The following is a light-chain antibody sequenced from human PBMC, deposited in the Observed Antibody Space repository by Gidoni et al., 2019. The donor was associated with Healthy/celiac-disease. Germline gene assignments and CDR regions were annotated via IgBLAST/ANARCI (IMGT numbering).Light chain of an antibody. CDR1: QSISSY. J-gene: IGKJ3*01. Sequence: DLQMTQSASSLSASVGDRVTITCRASQSISSYLNWYQQKPGKAPTLLIYAASSLQSGVPSRFSGSGSATDFTLTISSLQPEDFATYYCQRSYSTLFTFGPGTKVDIK. V-gene: IGKV1-39*01. CDR2: AAS. CDR3: QRSYSTLFT.